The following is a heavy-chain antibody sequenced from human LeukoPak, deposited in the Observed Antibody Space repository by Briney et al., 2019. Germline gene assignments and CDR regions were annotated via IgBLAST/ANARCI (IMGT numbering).Heavy chain of an antibody. D-gene: IGHD3-10*01. J-gene: IGHJ4*02. CDR1: GFTFSSYW. V-gene: IGHV3-74*01. CDR2: INTDGSST. Sequence: GGSLRLSCAASGFTFSSYWMHWVRQAPGKGLVWVSRINTDGSSTGYADSVKGRFTISRDNAKNTLYLQMNSLRAEDTAVYYCACITMVRGVIIWGQGTLVTVSS. CDR3: ACITMVRGVII.